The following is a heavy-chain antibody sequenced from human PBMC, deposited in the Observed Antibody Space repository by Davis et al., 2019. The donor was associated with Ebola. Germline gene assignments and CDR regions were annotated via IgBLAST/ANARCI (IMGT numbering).Heavy chain of an antibody. CDR1: GFTFSSYA. CDR2: ISGSGGST. Sequence: PGGSLRLSCAASGFTFSSYAMSWVRQAPGKGLEWVSAISGSGGSTYYADSVKGRFTISRDNSKNTLYLQMNSLRAEDTAVYYCARGAQLWLSHGPHSYFDYWGQGTLVTVSS. V-gene: IGHV3-23*01. J-gene: IGHJ4*02. D-gene: IGHD5-18*01. CDR3: ARGAQLWLSHGPHSYFDY.